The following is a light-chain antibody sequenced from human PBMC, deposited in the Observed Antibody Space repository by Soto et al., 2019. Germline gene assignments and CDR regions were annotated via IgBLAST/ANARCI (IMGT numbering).Light chain of an antibody. V-gene: IGKV3-11*01. Sequence: EIVLTQSPATLSLSPGERATLSCRASQSVSSYLAWYQQKPGQAPRLLIYDASNRATGIPARFSGSGSGTDFTLTVSSLEPEDFAVYYCQERSNWPHTFGQGTKLEIK. CDR2: DAS. CDR3: QERSNWPHT. CDR1: QSVSSY. J-gene: IGKJ2*01.